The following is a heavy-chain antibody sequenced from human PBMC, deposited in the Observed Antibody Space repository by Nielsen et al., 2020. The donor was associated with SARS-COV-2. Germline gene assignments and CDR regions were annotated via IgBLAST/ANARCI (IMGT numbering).Heavy chain of an antibody. D-gene: IGHD1-26*01. J-gene: IGHJ4*02. CDR2: IKSKTDGGTT. CDR1: GFTFSNAW. Sequence: GESLKISCAASGFTFSNAWMSWVRQAPGKGLEWVGRIKSKTDGGTTDYAAPVKGRFTISRDNAKNSLYLQMNSLRAEDTAVYYCAREQGEWAQWDYWGQGTLVTVSS. V-gene: IGHV3-15*01. CDR3: AREQGEWAQWDY.